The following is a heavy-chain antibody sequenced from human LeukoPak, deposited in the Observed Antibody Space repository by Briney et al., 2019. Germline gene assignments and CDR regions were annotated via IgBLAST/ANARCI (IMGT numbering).Heavy chain of an antibody. D-gene: IGHD2-15*01. Sequence: GGSLRLSCAASGFTFSNYNMNWVRQAPGKGLEWVSSISSSSSYIYYADSVKGRFTISRDNAKNSLYLQMNSLRAEDTAVYFCARDFSVDVVVLVATTFDYWGQGTLVTVSS. CDR3: ARDFSVDVVVLVATTFDY. CDR1: GFTFSNYN. CDR2: ISSSSSYI. J-gene: IGHJ4*02. V-gene: IGHV3-21*01.